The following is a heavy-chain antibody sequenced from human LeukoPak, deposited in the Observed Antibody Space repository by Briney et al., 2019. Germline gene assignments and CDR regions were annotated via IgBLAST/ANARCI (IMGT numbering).Heavy chain of an antibody. J-gene: IGHJ5*02. CDR3: ARQEYCSGGSCYTWFDP. CDR1: GYSITSYW. CDR2: IYPADSDI. V-gene: IGHV5-51*01. D-gene: IGHD2-15*01. Sequence: GESLKISCKGSGYSITSYWIAWVRQMPGKGLEWMGIIYPADSDIRYSPSFQGQVTISADKSISAAYLQWSSLKASDTAMYYCARQEYCSGGSCYTWFDPWGQGTLVTVSS.